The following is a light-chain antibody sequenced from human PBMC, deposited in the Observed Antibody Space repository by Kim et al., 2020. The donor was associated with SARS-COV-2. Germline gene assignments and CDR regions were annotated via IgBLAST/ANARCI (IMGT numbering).Light chain of an antibody. Sequence: SYELTQPPSVSVYPGQTARITCSGDALPNQYAYWYQHKPGQAPNVVIYKDSERPSGIPERFSGSSSGTTVTLTISGVQAEDEADYYCQSADSSGTSWVFGGGTKLTVL. CDR1: ALPNQY. J-gene: IGLJ3*02. CDR3: QSADSSGTSWV. V-gene: IGLV3-25*03. CDR2: KDS.